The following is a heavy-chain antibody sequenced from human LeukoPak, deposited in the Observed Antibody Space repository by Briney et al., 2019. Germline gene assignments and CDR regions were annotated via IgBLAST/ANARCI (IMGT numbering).Heavy chain of an antibody. CDR2: IIPIFGAA. D-gene: IGHD2-2*01. J-gene: IGHJ6*03. CDR3: ATPLNNIVVVPAAIKGGAGYYYYMDV. CDR1: AGTRSSYA. Sequence: SMKVSCKASAGTRSSYAISWVPKAPRQGLESMGGIIPIFGAANYAQKFQVRVTITADESTSTAYMELSSLRSEDTAVYYCATPLNNIVVVPAAIKGGAGYYYYMDVWGKGTTVTVSS. V-gene: IGHV1-69*01.